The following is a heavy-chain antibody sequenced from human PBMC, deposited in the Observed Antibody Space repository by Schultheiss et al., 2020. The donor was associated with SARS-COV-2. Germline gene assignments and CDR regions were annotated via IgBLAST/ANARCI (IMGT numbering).Heavy chain of an antibody. V-gene: IGHV1-69*05. CDR3: AREFLDSSWYDY. J-gene: IGHJ4*02. CDR2: IIPIFGTA. CDR1: GGTFSSYA. D-gene: IGHD6-13*01. Sequence: SVKVSCKASGGTFSSYAISWVRQAPGQGLEWMGGIIPIFGTANYAQKFQGRVTMTRDTSISTDYMELSRLRSEDTAVYYCAREFLDSSWYDYWGQGTLVTVSS.